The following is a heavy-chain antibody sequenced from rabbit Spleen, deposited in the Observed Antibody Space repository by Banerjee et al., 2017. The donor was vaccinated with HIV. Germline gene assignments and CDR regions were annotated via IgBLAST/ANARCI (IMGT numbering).Heavy chain of an antibody. D-gene: IGHD6-1*01. CDR3: ATLSNIWGYACYANATYFNF. J-gene: IGHJ4*01. Sequence: QEQLVEFGGGLAHPGGSLTLSCKASGFDFGSYGISWVCQAPGKWLEWTAYIYPDYGITDYTSCVNGQFTVSGVNARNKVFIQMTSLTAADTADYFCATLSNIWGYACYANATYFNFWG. V-gene: IGHV1S47*01. CDR2: IYPDYGIT. CDR1: GFDFGSYG.